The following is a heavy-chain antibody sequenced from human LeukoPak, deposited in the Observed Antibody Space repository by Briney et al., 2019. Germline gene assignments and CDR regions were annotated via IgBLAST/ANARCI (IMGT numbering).Heavy chain of an antibody. CDR2: IYYSGNA. CDR3: ARDRHEVAAIYMDV. V-gene: IGHV4-30-4*01. Sequence: SETLSLTCTVSGGSISSGDYYWNWIRQPPGKGLEWIGYIYYSGNAYYNPSLRSRVSISVDTSKNQLSLKLSSVTAADTAVYFCARDRHEVAAIYMDVWGRGTTVTVSS. D-gene: IGHD6-6*01. J-gene: IGHJ6*03. CDR1: GGSISSGDYY.